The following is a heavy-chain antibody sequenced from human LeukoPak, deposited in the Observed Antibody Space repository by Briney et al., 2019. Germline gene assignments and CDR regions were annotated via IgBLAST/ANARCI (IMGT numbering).Heavy chain of an antibody. D-gene: IGHD2-2*01. V-gene: IGHV3-21*01. CDR3: ARGRWYCSSTSCSEYYFDY. CDR1: GFTFSSYS. CDR2: ISSSSSYI. Sequence: PGGSLRLSCAASGFTFSSYSMNWVRQAPGKGLEWVSSISSSSSYIYYADSVKGRFTISRDNAKNSLYLQMNSLRAEDTAVYYCARGRWYCSSTSCSEYYFDYWGQGTLVTVSS. J-gene: IGHJ4*02.